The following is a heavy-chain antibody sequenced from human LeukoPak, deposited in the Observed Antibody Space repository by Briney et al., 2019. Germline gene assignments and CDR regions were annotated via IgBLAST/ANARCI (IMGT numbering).Heavy chain of an antibody. D-gene: IGHD5-24*01. J-gene: IGHJ4*02. Sequence: GGSLRLSCAASGFKFSDYSMNWVRQAPGKGLEWISYIGISSGNTNYADSVKGRFTISGDKAKNSLYLQMNSLRVEDTAVYYCARDYKYAFDNWGQGTLVTVSS. CDR3: ARDYKYAFDN. CDR1: GFKFSDYS. V-gene: IGHV3-48*01. CDR2: IGISSGNT.